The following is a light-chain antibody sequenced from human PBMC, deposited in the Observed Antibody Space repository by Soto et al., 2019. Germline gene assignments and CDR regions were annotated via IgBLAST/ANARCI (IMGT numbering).Light chain of an antibody. J-gene: IGKJ4*01. V-gene: IGKV1-39*01. CDR1: QSISSY. Sequence: DIQMTQSPSSLSASVGDRVTITCRASQSISSYLNWYQQKPGKASKLLIYAASSLQSGVPSRFSGSGSGTDFTLTINSLQPEDFATYYCQQSYSTPVTFGGGTKVEIK. CDR3: QQSYSTPVT. CDR2: AAS.